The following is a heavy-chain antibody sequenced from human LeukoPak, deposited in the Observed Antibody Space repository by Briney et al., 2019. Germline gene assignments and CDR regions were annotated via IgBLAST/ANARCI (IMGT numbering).Heavy chain of an antibody. CDR3: ATDIQDFDWLGAFDI. D-gene: IGHD3-9*01. CDR1: GFTFSSYA. V-gene: IGHV3-23*01. Sequence: PGGSLRLSCAASGFTFSSYAMSWGGQAPGKGLGWGSSISGSGGSTYYADSVKGRFTISRDNSTHTLYLPMNSLRAEDTAVYYSATDIQDFDWLGAFDIWGKGTMVTVSS. J-gene: IGHJ3*02. CDR2: ISGSGGST.